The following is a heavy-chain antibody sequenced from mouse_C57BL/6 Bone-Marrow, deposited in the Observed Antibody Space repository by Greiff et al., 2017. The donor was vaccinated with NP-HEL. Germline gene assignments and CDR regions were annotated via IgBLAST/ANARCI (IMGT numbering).Heavy chain of an antibody. CDR2: IYPGGGYT. CDR3: ARGDYGNWNYAMDD. D-gene: IGHD2-1*01. Sequence: QVQLQQSGAELVRPGTSVKMSCKASGYTFTNYWIGWAKQRPGHGLEWIGDIYPGGGYTNYNEKFKGKATLTADKSSSTAYMQFSSLTSEDSAIYYCARGDYGNWNYAMDDWGQGTSVTVSS. V-gene: IGHV1-63*01. J-gene: IGHJ4*01. CDR1: GYTFTNYW.